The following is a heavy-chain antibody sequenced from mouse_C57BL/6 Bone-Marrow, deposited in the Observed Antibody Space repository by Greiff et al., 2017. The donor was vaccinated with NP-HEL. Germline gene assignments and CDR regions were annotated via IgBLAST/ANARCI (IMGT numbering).Heavy chain of an antibody. V-gene: IGHV14-2*01. D-gene: IGHD2-3*01. CDR3: ARWRWLLVYFDV. Sequence: EVHLVESGAELVKPGASVKLSCTASGFNIKDYYMHWVKQRTEQGLEWIGRIDPEDGETKYAPKFQGKATITADTSSNTAYLQLSSLTSEDTAVYYCARWRWLLVYFDVWGTGTTVTVSS. CDR1: GFNIKDYY. CDR2: IDPEDGET. J-gene: IGHJ1*03.